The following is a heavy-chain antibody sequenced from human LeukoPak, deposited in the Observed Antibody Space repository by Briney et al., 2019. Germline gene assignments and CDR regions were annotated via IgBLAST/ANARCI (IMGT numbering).Heavy chain of an antibody. V-gene: IGHV3-66*01. Sequence: PGGSLRLSCAASGFTVSSNYMSWVRQAPGKGLEWVSVIYSGGSTYYADSVKGRFTISRNNSKNTLYLQMNSLRAEDTAVYYCARGYSGSLRGYYFDYWGQGTLVTVSS. CDR3: ARGYSGSLRGYYFDY. CDR2: IYSGGST. J-gene: IGHJ4*02. CDR1: GFTVSSNY. D-gene: IGHD1-26*01.